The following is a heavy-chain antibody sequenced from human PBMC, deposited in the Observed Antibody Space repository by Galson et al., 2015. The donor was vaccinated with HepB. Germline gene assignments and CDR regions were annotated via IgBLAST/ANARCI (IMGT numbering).Heavy chain of an antibody. J-gene: IGHJ3*02. CDR3: ARESVSYYGSGSYYKYDAFDI. Sequence: SLRLSCAASGFTFSSYWMSWVRQAPGKGLEWVANIKQDGSEKYYVDSVKGRFTISRDNAKNSLYLQMNSLRAEDTAVYYCARESVSYYGSGSYYKYDAFDIWGQGTMVTVSS. CDR1: GFTFSSYW. D-gene: IGHD3-10*01. V-gene: IGHV3-7*03. CDR2: IKQDGSEK.